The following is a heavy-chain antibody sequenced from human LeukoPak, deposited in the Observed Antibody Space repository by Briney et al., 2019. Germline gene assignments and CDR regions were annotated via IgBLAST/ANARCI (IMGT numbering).Heavy chain of an antibody. J-gene: IGHJ1*01. Sequence: SETLSLTCTVSGGSISSYYWSWIRQPPGKGLEWIGYIYYSGSTNYNPSLKSRVTISVDTSKNQFSLKLSSVTAADTAVYYCARFGSSSWYTGHFQHWGQGTLVTVSS. D-gene: IGHD6-13*01. V-gene: IGHV4-59*01. CDR2: IYYSGST. CDR1: GGSISSYY. CDR3: ARFGSSSWYTGHFQH.